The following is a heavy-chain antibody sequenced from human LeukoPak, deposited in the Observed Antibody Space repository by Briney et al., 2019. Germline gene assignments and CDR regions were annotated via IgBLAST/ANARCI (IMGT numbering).Heavy chain of an antibody. D-gene: IGHD1-26*01. CDR3: ARGALVGSIGY. CDR1: GGTFSSYA. Sequence: GSSVKVSCKASGGTFSSYAISWVRQAPGQGLEWMGRIITIFGTANYAQKFQGRVTITTDESTSTAYMELSSLRSEDTAVYYCARGALVGSIGYWGQGTLVTVSS. V-gene: IGHV1-69*05. J-gene: IGHJ4*02. CDR2: IITIFGTA.